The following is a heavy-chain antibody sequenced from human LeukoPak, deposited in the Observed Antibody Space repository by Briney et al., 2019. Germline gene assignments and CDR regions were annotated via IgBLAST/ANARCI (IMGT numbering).Heavy chain of an antibody. Sequence: GGSLRLSCAASEFTFSTYGMHWVRQAPGKGLEGVALIWYDGSNKYYADSVKGRFTISRDNSKNTLYLQMNSLTAEDTAVYYCARDIEEGRGDLRLGFDYWGQGTLVTVSS. V-gene: IGHV3-33*01. CDR1: EFTFSTYG. CDR3: ARDIEEGRGDLRLGFDY. CDR2: IWYDGSNK. J-gene: IGHJ4*02. D-gene: IGHD7-27*01.